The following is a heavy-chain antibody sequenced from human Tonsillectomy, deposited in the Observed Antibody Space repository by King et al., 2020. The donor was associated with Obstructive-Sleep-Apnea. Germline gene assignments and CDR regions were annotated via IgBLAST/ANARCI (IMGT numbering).Heavy chain of an antibody. J-gene: IGHJ4*02. CDR2: IYYSGST. V-gene: IGHV4-61*01. CDR3: ARGNDFWSGYYIRS. D-gene: IGHD3-3*01. Sequence: QLQESGPGLVKPSETLSLTCTVSGGSVSSGSYYWSCFRQPPGKGLEWIGYIYYSGSTNYNPSLKSRVTISVDTSKNQFSLKLSSVTAADTAVYYCARGNDFWSGYYIRSWGQGTLVTVSS. CDR1: GGSVSSGSYY.